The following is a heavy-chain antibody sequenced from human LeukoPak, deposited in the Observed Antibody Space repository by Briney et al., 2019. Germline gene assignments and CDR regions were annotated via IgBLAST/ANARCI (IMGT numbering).Heavy chain of an antibody. CDR1: GFTFSGSA. V-gene: IGHV3-73*01. J-gene: IGHJ4*02. D-gene: IGHD4-17*01. CDR3: TGFMTTVTTGGY. Sequence: GGSLRLSCAASGFTFSGSAMHWVRQASGKGLEWVGRIRSKANSYATAYAASVKGRFTISRDDSKNTAYLQMNILKTEDTAVYYCTGFMTTVTTGGYWGQGTLVTVSS. CDR2: IRSKANSYAT.